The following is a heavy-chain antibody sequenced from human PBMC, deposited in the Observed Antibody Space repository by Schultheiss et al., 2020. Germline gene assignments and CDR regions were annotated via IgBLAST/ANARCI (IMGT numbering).Heavy chain of an antibody. Sequence: SETLSLTCTVSGGSISSYYWSWIRQPPGKGLEWIGRIYTSGSTNYNPSLKSRVTMSVDTSKNQFSLKLSSVTAADTAVYYCASTGWGAVAGHFDYWGQGTLVTVSS. D-gene: IGHD6-19*01. CDR2: IYTSGST. CDR1: GGSISSYY. J-gene: IGHJ4*02. CDR3: ASTGWGAVAGHFDY. V-gene: IGHV4-4*07.